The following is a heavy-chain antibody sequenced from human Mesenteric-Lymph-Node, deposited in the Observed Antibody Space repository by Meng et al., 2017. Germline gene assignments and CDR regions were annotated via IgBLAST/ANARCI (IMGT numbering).Heavy chain of an antibody. CDR1: GGSISSYY. CDR2: IYYSGST. Sequence: SETLSLTCTVSGGSISSYYWTWIRQPPGKGLEWSGYIYYSGSTNYNLSLKSRVTISVDTSKNKFSLKLSSVTAADTAVYYCARGYAAQYRFDYWGQGTLVTVSS. V-gene: IGHV4-59*01. D-gene: IGHD4-11*01. CDR3: ARGYAAQYRFDY. J-gene: IGHJ4*02.